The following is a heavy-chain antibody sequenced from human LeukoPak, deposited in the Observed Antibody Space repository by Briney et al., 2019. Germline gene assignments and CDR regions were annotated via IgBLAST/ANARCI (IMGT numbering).Heavy chain of an antibody. D-gene: IGHD3-10*02. CDR2: IGPSGNDI. CDR1: RFTFSSYS. J-gene: IGHJ6*04. V-gene: IGHV3-21*05. CDR3: AELGITMIGGV. Sequence: PGGSLRLSCAASRFTFSSYSMNWVRQAPGKGLEWLSYIGPSGNDINYADSVRGRFTISRDNAKNSLFLQMSSLTAEDTAVYYCAELGITMIGGVWGKGTTVTISS.